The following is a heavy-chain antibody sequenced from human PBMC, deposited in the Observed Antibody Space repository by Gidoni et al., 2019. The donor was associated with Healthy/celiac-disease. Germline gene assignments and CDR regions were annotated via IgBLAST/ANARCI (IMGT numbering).Heavy chain of an antibody. V-gene: IGHV3-33*01. J-gene: IGHJ2*01. CDR1: GFPFSSYG. D-gene: IGHD6-25*01. CDR2: IWYDGSNK. Sequence: QVQLVESGGGVVQPGRSLRLSCAASGFPFSSYGMHWVRQAPGKGLEWVAVIWYDGSNKYYADSVKGRFTISRDNSKNTLYLQMNSLRAEDTAVYYCARDAEIAAGNQWYFDLWGRGTLVTVSS. CDR3: ARDAEIAAGNQWYFDL.